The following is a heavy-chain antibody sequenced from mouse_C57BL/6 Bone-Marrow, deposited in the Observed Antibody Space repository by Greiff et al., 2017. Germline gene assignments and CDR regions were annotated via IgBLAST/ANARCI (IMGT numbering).Heavy chain of an antibody. CDR2: INPNNGGT. D-gene: IGHD1-1*01. J-gene: IGHJ1*03. CDR3: ARGGYYYGSCYFDV. V-gene: IGHV1-18*01. CDR1: GYTFTDYN. Sequence: EVQLQQSGPELVKPGASVKIPCKASGYTFTDYNMDWVKQSHGKSLEWIGVINPNNGGTIYNQKFKGKATLTVDKSSSTAYMELRSLTSEDTAVYYCARGGYYYGSCYFDVGGTGTTVTVSS.